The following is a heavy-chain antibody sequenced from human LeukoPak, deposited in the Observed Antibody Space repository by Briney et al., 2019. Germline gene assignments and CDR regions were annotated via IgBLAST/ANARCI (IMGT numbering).Heavy chain of an antibody. V-gene: IGHV4-34*01. D-gene: IGHD5-12*01. CDR1: GFTFSSYA. CDR2: INHSGST. Sequence: GSLRLPCAASGFTFSSYAMSWVRQAPGKGREGIGEINHSGSTNYNPSLKSRVTISVDTSRNEFSPKLSSVTAADTPMYYCARVVPPLSGYLYYYYYCTAVGSQPTTVTAS. CDR3: ARVVPPLSGYLYYYYYCTAV. J-gene: IGHJ6*02.